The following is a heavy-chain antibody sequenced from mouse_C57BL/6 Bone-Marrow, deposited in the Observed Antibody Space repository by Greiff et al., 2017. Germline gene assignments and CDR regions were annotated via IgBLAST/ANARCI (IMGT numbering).Heavy chain of an antibody. V-gene: IGHV1-15*01. D-gene: IGHD4-1*01. CDR1: GYTFTDYE. Sequence: QVQLQQSGAELVRPGASVTLSCKASGYTFTDYEMHWVKQTPVHGLEWIGAIDPETGGTAYNQKFKGKAILTADKSSSTAYMELRSLTSEDSAVYYCTRRLTLTYWGFAYWGQGTLVTVSA. J-gene: IGHJ3*01. CDR2: IDPETGGT. CDR3: TRRLTLTYWGFAY.